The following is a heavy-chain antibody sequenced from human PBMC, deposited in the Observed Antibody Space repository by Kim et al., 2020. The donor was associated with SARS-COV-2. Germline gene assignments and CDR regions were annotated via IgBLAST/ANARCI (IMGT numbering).Heavy chain of an antibody. V-gene: IGHV3-30-3*01. Sequence: GGSLRLSCATSGFTFSGYVMHWVRQAPGKGLEWVAVTSNDDSKKYYTDSVEGRFTISRDNSKNTLYLQMNSLRAEDTAIYYCARGSPSGTNYAEYFQHWGQGTLVTVS. CDR2: TSNDDSKK. J-gene: IGHJ1*01. CDR3: ARGSPSGTNYAEYFQH. CDR1: GFTFSGYV. D-gene: IGHD1-26*01.